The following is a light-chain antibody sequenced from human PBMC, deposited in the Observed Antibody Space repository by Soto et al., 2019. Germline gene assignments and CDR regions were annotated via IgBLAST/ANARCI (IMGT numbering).Light chain of an antibody. CDR1: QTISSW. V-gene: IGKV1-5*03. J-gene: IGKJ1*01. Sequence: DIQMTQSPSTLSGSLGDRVTIPWGASQTISSWLAWYQQKPGKEPKLLIYKASTLKSGVPSRFSGSGSGTEFTLTISSLQPDDFATYYCQHYNSYSEAFGQGTKVDIK. CDR3: QHYNSYSEA. CDR2: KAS.